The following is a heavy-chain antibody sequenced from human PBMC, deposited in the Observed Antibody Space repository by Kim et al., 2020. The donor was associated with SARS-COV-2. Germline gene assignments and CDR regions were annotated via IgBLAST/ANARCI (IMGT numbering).Heavy chain of an antibody. Sequence: GGYLRLSCAVSGSTFTNVWMSWVRQAPGKGLEWVGRIKSKRDGETTDYAAPVKGRFTISRDDSKKMVFLQMDSLKTEDTAVYYCTTGAPSGSFFDYWGQGTLVTASS. CDR2: IKSKRDGETT. V-gene: IGHV3-15*01. CDR3: TTGAPSGSFFDY. J-gene: IGHJ4*02. D-gene: IGHD1-1*01. CDR1: GSTFTNVW.